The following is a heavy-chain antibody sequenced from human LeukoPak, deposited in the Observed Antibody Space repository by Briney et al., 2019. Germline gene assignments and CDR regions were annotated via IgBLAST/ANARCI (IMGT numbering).Heavy chain of an antibody. CDR1: GYTFTGYY. J-gene: IGHJ4*02. D-gene: IGHD6-19*01. CDR3: ARDWAYSSGWYFPQFWGGPALFDY. Sequence: GASVKVSCKASGYTFTGYYIHWVRQAPGQGLEWMGWINPNSGGTNYAQKFQGRVTMTRDTSISTAYMELSRLRSDDAAMYYCARDWAYSSGWYFPQFWGGPALFDYWGQGTLVTVSS. CDR2: INPNSGGT. V-gene: IGHV1-2*02.